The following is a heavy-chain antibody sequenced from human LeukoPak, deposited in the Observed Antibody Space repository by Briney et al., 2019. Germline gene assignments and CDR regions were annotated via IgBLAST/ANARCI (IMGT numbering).Heavy chain of an antibody. D-gene: IGHD4-17*01. Sequence: GGSLRLSCAASGFTFSSYGMHWVRQAPGKGLEWVAVISYDGSNKYYADSVKGRFTISRDNSKNTLYLQMNSLRAEDTAVYYCAKPPTVTLRSLGYWGQGTLVTVSS. CDR3: AKPPTVTLRSLGY. CDR1: GFTFSSYG. CDR2: ISYDGSNK. J-gene: IGHJ4*02. V-gene: IGHV3-30*18.